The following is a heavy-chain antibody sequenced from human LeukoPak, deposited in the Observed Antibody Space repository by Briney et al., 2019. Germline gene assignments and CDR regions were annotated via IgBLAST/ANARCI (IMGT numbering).Heavy chain of an antibody. D-gene: IGHD6-13*01. J-gene: IGHJ4*02. CDR2: INWNGGST. CDR1: GFTFDDYG. V-gene: IGHV3-20*04. Sequence: PGGSLRLSCAASGFTFDDYGMSWVRQAPGKGLEWVSGINWNGGSTGYADSVKGRSTISRDNAKNSLYLQMNSLRAEDTALYYCARGRNPGIAAAGFLDYWGQGTLVTVSS. CDR3: ARGRNPGIAAAGFLDY.